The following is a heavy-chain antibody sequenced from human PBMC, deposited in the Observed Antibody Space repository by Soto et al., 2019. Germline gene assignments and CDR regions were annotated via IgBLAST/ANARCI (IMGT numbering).Heavy chain of an antibody. CDR2: IYPGDSDT. V-gene: IGHV5-51*01. D-gene: IGHD2-15*01. CDR1: GYSFTSYW. Sequence: PGEFLKISCKGSGYSFTSYWIGWVRQMPGKGLEWMGIIYPGDSDTRYSPSFQGQVTISADKSISTAYLQWSSLKASDTAMYYCARGGYCSGGSCSPYYYYYYMDVWGKGTTVTVSS. CDR3: ARGGYCSGGSCSPYYYYYYMDV. J-gene: IGHJ6*03.